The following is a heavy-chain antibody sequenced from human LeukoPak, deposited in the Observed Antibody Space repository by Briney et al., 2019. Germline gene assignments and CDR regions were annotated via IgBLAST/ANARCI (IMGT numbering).Heavy chain of an antibody. Sequence: GGSLRLSCAASGFTFSSYSMNWVRQAPGKGLEGVSYISSSSSNISYADSVKGRFTISRDNAKNSLYLQMNSLRAEDTAVYYCARASHRGSGDGYWGQGTLVTVSS. CDR1: GFTFSSYS. J-gene: IGHJ4*02. D-gene: IGHD3-10*01. V-gene: IGHV3-48*04. CDR2: ISSSSSNI. CDR3: ARASHRGSGDGY.